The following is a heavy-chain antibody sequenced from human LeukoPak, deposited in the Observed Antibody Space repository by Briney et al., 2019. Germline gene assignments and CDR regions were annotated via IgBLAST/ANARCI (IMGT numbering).Heavy chain of an antibody. CDR1: GYTFTSYD. CDR3: ARGQPTRGYSSGWYGGKYYYYYYMDV. J-gene: IGHJ6*03. Sequence: ASVKVSCKASGYTFTSYDINWVRQATGQGLEWMGWMNPNSGNTGYAQKFQGRVTITRNTSISTAYMELSSLRSEDTAVYYCARGQPTRGYSSGWYGGKYYYYYYMDVWGKGTTVTVSS. D-gene: IGHD6-19*01. V-gene: IGHV1-8*03. CDR2: MNPNSGNT.